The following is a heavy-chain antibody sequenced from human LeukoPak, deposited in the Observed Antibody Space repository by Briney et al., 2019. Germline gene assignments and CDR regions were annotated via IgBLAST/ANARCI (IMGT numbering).Heavy chain of an antibody. V-gene: IGHV3-30*03. Sequence: GRSLRLSCAASGFTISSYGMHWVRQAPGKGLEWVAVISNDGSNEFYADSVKGRFTISRDTSKNTLYLQMNSLRTEDTAVYYCARDYSIPPAAGSLYNWFAPWGQGTLVTVSS. J-gene: IGHJ5*02. CDR2: ISNDGSNE. D-gene: IGHD6-13*01. CDR1: GFTISSYG. CDR3: ARDYSIPPAAGSLYNWFAP.